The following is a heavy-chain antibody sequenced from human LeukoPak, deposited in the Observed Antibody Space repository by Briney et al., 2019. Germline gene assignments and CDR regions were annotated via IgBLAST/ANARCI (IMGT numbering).Heavy chain of an antibody. V-gene: IGHV3-21*01. CDR2: ISSSSSYI. CDR1: GVTFSRYT. J-gene: IGHJ3*02. CDR3: ARDEGSYGSGIPAFDI. D-gene: IGHD3-10*01. Sequence: GSPSLSCVASGVTFSRYTMNWDRQAPGKGLEWVSSISSSSSYIYYADSVKGRFTISRDNAKNSLDLQMNSLRAEDTALYYCARDEGSYGSGIPAFDIWGQGTMVTVSS.